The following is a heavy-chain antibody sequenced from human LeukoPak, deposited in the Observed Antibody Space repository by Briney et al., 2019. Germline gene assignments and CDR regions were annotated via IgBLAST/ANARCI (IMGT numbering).Heavy chain of an antibody. D-gene: IGHD4-17*01. CDR1: GASISSYD. CDR2: IYTSGDT. J-gene: IGHJ4*02. CDR3: ARDPYGVEGKNYFDY. V-gene: IGHV4-4*07. Sequence: SETLSLTCTVSGASISSYDWSWIRQPAGKGLEWIGRIYTSGDTKYNPSLKSRVTISVDMSKNQVSLKLNSVTAADTAVYYCARDPYGVEGKNYFDYWGQGALVTVSS.